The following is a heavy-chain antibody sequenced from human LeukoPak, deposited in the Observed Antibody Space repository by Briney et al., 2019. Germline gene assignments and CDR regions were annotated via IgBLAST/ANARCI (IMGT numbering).Heavy chain of an antibody. CDR1: GGSISSYY. Sequence: SETLSLTCTVSGGSISSYYWSWIRQPPGKGLEWIGYIYTSGSTNYNPSLKSRVTISVDTSKNQFSLKLSSVTAADTAVYYCARIGRLWIDYYYYYMDVWGKGTTVTVSS. J-gene: IGHJ6*03. D-gene: IGHD5-18*01. CDR3: ARIGRLWIDYYYYYMDV. V-gene: IGHV4-4*09. CDR2: IYTSGST.